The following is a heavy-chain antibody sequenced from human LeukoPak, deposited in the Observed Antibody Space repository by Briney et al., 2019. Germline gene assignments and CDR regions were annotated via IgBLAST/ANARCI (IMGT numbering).Heavy chain of an antibody. CDR3: ASDVDIVATDWVAY. V-gene: IGHV1-69*04. D-gene: IGHD5-12*01. CDR2: IIPILGIA. J-gene: IGHJ4*02. CDR1: GGTFSSYA. Sequence: SVKDSCKASGGTFSSYAISWVRQAPGQGLEWMGRIIPILGIANYAQKFQGRVTITADKSTSTAYMELSSLRSEDTAVYYCASDVDIVATDWVAYWGQGTLVTVSS.